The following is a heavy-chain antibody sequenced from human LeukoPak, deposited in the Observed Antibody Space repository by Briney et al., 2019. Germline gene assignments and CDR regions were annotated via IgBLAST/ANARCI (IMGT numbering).Heavy chain of an antibody. J-gene: IGHJ6*03. D-gene: IGHD2-21*02. Sequence: GGSLRLSCAPSGFTLSTYVMHGVRQSPGKGREGVTVIWCDGSNKFYVDYVKGRFSISRDNSPNTVSLQLSSLKGEDRAVYYCARDDFYHSSIDVWGKGRTVTVSS. CDR1: GFTLSTYV. V-gene: IGHV3-33*08. CDR3: ARDDFYHSSIDV. CDR2: IWCDGSNK.